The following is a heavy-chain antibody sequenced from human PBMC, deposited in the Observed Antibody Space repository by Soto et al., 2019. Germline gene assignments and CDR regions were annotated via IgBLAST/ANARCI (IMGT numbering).Heavy chain of an antibody. CDR1: GFMCNNYG. V-gene: IGHV3-30*18. Sequence: QVKLVEAGGGVVQPGRSLGLSCAASGFMCNNYGMHWVRQAPGTGLEWVAIISFDGTNKYYADSVMGRFTVSRDNSKNTLYLQMLSLRDEDTAVYYCAKDLLGYRSGSHHGGDFWGQGTRVTVSS. D-gene: IGHD2-15*01. CDR3: AKDLLGYRSGSHHGGDF. J-gene: IGHJ4*02. CDR2: ISFDGTNK.